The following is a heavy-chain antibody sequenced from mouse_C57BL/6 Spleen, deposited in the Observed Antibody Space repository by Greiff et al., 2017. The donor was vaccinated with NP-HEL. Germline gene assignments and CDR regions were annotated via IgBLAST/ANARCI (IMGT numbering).Heavy chain of an antibody. V-gene: IGHV1-80*01. D-gene: IGHD2-4*01. CDR1: GYAFSSYW. Sequence: VQLQQSGAELVKPGASVKISCKASGYAFSSYWMNWVKQRPGKGLEWIGQIYPGDGDTNYNGKFKGMATLTADKSSITAYMQLSSLTSEDSAVYLCARGCYYDYDYFDYWGQGTTLTVSS. J-gene: IGHJ2*01. CDR3: ARGCYYDYDYFDY. CDR2: IYPGDGDT.